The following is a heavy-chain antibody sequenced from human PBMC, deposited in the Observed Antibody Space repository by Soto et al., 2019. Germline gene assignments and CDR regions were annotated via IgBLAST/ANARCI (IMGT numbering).Heavy chain of an antibody. J-gene: IGHJ4*02. V-gene: IGHV4-39*01. CDR2: IYYSGST. CDR1: GGSISSSSYY. CDR3: ARLRVAGFQTPTNFDY. D-gene: IGHD6-19*01. Sequence: HSETLSLTCTVSGGSISSSSYYWGWIRQPPGKGLEWIGSIYYSGSTYYNPSLKSRVTISVDTSKNQFSLKLSSVTAADTAVYYCARLRVAGFQTPTNFDYWGQGTLVTVSS.